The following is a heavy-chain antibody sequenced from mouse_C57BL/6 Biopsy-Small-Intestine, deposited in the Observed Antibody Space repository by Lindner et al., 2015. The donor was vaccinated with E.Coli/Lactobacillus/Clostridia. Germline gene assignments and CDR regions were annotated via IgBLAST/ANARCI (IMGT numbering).Heavy chain of an antibody. Sequence: VQLQESGPGLVKPSQTVFLTCTVTGISITTGNYRWSWIRQFPGNKPEWIGYIYYSGTITYNPSLTSRTTITRDTPKNQFFLEMNSLTAEDTATYYCARVLGLDYAMDYWGQGTSVTVSS. CDR3: ARVLGLDYAMDY. J-gene: IGHJ4*01. V-gene: IGHV3-5*01. CDR1: GISITTGNYR. CDR2: IYYSGTI. D-gene: IGHD4-1*01.